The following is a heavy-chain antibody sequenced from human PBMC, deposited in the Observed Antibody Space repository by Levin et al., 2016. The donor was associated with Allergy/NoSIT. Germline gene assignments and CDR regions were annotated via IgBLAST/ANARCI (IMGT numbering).Heavy chain of an antibody. V-gene: IGHV4-31*03. J-gene: IGHJ4*02. D-gene: IGHD3-22*01. CDR3: ARGAKYYYDSSGYYSPNYFDY. CDR1: GVSISSGGYY. CDR2: IYYSGST. Sequence: SETLSLTCTVSGVSISSGGYYWSWIRQHPGKGLEWIGYIYYSGSTYYNSSLKSRLTISVDTSKNQFSLKLSSVTAADTAVYYCARGAKYYYDSSGYYSPNYFDYWGQGTLVTVSS.